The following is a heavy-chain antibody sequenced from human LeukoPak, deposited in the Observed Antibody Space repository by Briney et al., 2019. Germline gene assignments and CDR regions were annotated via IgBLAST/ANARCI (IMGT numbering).Heavy chain of an antibody. CDR1: GGSFSGYY. CDR3: ARGGPDIVVVVAANHAFDI. Sequence: SETLSLTCAVYGGSFSGYYWSWIRQPPGKGLEWIGEINHSGSTNYNPSPKSRVTISVDTSKNQFSLKLSSVTAADTAVYYCARGGPDIVVVVAANHAFDIWGQGTMVTVSS. V-gene: IGHV4-34*01. J-gene: IGHJ3*02. D-gene: IGHD2-15*01. CDR2: INHSGST.